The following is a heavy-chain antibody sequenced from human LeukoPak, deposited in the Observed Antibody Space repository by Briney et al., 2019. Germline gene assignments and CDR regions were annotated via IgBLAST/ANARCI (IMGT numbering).Heavy chain of an antibody. V-gene: IGHV3-66*01. D-gene: IGHD6-13*01. CDR1: GFTVSSYY. CDR2: IYSGGST. CDR3: ARGASSSWYLSFDY. J-gene: IGHJ4*02. Sequence: GGSLRLSCAASGFTVSSYYMNWVRQAPGKGLEWVSVIYSGGSTYYADSVKGRFTISRDNSKNTLYLQMNSLRAEDTAVYYCARGASSSWYLSFDYWGQGTLVTVSS.